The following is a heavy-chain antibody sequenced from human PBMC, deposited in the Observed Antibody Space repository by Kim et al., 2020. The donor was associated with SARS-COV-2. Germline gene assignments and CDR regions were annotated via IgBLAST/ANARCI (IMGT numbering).Heavy chain of an antibody. D-gene: IGHD3-10*01. CDR1: GYTFTSYG. Sequence: ASVKVSCKASGYTFTSYGISWVRQAPGQGLEWMGWISAYNGNTNYAQKLQDRVTMTTDTSTSTAYMELRSLRSDDTAVYYCARDMETEPELDYWGQGTLVTVSS. CDR3: ARDMETEPELDY. V-gene: IGHV1-18*01. J-gene: IGHJ4*02. CDR2: ISAYNGNT.